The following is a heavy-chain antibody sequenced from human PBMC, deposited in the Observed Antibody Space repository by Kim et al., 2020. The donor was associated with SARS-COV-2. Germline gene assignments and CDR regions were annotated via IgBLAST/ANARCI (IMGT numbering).Heavy chain of an antibody. CDR2: ISGGALNK. V-gene: IGHV3-23*01. Sequence: GSLRLSCVGSGFTFDTYAMSWVRQGPGKGLEWVSVISGGALNKFYADSVRGRFTISRDNSKNMLYLQMNSLRDEDTALYYCAKMVIMDGYNYFYYYAMDAWGQGTTVTVSS. CDR3: AKMVIMDGYNYFYYYAMDA. D-gene: IGHD2-21*01. J-gene: IGHJ6*02. CDR1: GFTFDTYA.